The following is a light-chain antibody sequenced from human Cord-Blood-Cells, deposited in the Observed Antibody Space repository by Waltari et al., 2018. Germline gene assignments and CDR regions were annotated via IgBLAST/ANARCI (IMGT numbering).Light chain of an antibody. CDR1: QSISSW. V-gene: IGKV1-5*03. Sequence: DIQMTQSPSTLSASVGDRVTITCRASQSISSWFAWYQQKPGKAPKPLIYKASSLESGVPSRFSGSGSGTEFTLTISSLQPDDFATYYCQQYNSFIFTFGPGTKVDIK. CDR3: QQYNSFIFT. J-gene: IGKJ3*01. CDR2: KAS.